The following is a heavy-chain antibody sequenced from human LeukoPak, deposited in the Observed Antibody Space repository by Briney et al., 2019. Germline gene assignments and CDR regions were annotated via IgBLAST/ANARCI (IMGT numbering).Heavy chain of an antibody. D-gene: IGHD1-14*01. CDR3: TTRILFHESIIDY. CDR1: GFTFSSYS. CDR2: ISSSSSTI. Sequence: GGSLRLSCAASGFTFSSYSMNWVRQAPGKGLEWVSYISSSSSTIYYADSVKGRFTISRDNAKNSLYLQMNSLKTEDTAVYYCTTRILFHESIIDYWGQGTLVTVSS. V-gene: IGHV3-48*01. J-gene: IGHJ4*02.